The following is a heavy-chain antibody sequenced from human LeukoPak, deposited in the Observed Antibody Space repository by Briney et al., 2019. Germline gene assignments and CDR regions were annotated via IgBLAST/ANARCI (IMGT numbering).Heavy chain of an antibody. V-gene: IGHV4-30-4*01. Sequence: SETLSLTCTVSGGSISSGDYYWSWIRQPPGKGLEWIGYIYYSGSTYYNPSLKSRVTISVDTSKNQFSLKLSSVTAADTAVYYCARMMTTVTTIYFDYGGQGTLVTVSS. D-gene: IGHD4-17*01. CDR3: ARMMTTVTTIYFDY. CDR2: IYYSGST. CDR1: GGSISSGDYY. J-gene: IGHJ4*02.